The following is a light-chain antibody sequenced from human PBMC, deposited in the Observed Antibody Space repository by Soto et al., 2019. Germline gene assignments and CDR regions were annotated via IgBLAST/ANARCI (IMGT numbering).Light chain of an antibody. Sequence: IQLTQSPSSLSASGGERVTITCWASQGIGSNLAWYLQKPGEAPKLLVYGASTLQGGVPSRFSGSGSGTLFTLTITSLQPEDFAPNFCQQSNSYPLTFGGGTKVEIK. J-gene: IGKJ4*01. CDR2: GAS. CDR3: QQSNSYPLT. V-gene: IGKV1-9*01. CDR1: QGIGSN.